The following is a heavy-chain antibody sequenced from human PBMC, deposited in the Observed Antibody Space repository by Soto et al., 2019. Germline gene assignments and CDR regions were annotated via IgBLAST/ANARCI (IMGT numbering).Heavy chain of an antibody. V-gene: IGHV4-59*08. J-gene: IGHJ4*02. Sequence: SETLSLTCTVSGGSISSYYWSWIRQPPGKGLEWIGYIYYSGSTNYNPSLKSRVTISVDTSKNQFSLKRSSVTAADTAVYYCARRGHGFDYWGQGTLVTVSS. CDR2: IYYSGST. D-gene: IGHD1-26*01. CDR3: ARRGHGFDY. CDR1: GGSISSYY.